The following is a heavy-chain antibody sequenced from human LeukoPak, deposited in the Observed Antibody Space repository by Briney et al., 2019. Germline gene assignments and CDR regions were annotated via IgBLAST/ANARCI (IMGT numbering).Heavy chain of an antibody. V-gene: IGHV1-69*06. CDR3: ALISAAGNLYYYYMDV. CDR1: GDTFSTYT. Sequence: ASVKVSCKASGDTFSTYTVTWVRQAPGQGLEWMGGIIPIFGTANYAQKFQGRVTITADKSTSTAYMELSSLRSEDTAVYYCALISAAGNLYYYYMDVWGKGTTVTVSS. J-gene: IGHJ6*03. D-gene: IGHD6-13*01. CDR2: IIPIFGTA.